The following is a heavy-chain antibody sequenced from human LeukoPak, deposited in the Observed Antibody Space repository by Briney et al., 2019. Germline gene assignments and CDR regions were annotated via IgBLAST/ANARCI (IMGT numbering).Heavy chain of an antibody. CDR3: ARTSSGWYRPFDY. D-gene: IGHD6-19*01. J-gene: IGHJ4*02. CDR2: IYYSGST. CDR1: GGSISSYY. Sequence: SETLSLTCTVSGGSISSYYWSWIRQPPGEGLEWIGYIYYSGSTNYNPSLKSRVTISVDTSKNQFSLKLSSVTAADTAVYYCARTSSGWYRPFDYWGQGTLVTVSS. V-gene: IGHV4-59*08.